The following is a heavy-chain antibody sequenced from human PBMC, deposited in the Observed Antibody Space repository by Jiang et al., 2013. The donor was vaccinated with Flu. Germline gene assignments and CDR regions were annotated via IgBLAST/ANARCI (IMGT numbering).Heavy chain of an antibody. CDR3: ARSRRSSPEYYYYGMDV. D-gene: IGHD6-6*01. V-gene: IGHV2-70*01. CDR2: IDWDDDK. Sequence: KPTQTLTLTCTFSGFSLSTSGMCVSWIRQPPGKALEWLALIDWDDDKYYSTSLKTRLTISKDTSKNQVVLTMTNMDPVDTATYYCARSRRSSPEYYYYGMDVWGQGTTVTVSS. CDR1: GFSLSTSGMC. J-gene: IGHJ6*02.